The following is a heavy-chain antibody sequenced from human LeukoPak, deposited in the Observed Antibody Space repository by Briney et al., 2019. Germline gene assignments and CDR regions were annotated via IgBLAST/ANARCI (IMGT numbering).Heavy chain of an antibody. CDR3: ARAPPPYDFWSGYPYYYYYYGMDV. CDR2: IIPIFGTA. CDR1: GGTFSSYA. J-gene: IGHJ6*02. V-gene: IGHV1-69*13. D-gene: IGHD3-3*01. Sequence: SVKVSCKASGGTFSSYAISWVRQAPGQGLEWMGGIIPIFGTANYAQKFQGRVTITADESTSTAYMELSSLRSEDTAVYYCARAPPPYDFWSGYPYYYYYYGMDVWGQGTTVTVSS.